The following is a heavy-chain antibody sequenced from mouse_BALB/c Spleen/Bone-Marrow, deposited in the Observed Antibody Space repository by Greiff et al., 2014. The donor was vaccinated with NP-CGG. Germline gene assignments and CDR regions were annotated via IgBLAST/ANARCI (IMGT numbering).Heavy chain of an antibody. V-gene: IGHV1-80*01. CDR3: AFGNYDFDY. Sequence: VQLQQSGAKLVRPGSSVKISCKASGYAFSSYWMNWVKQRPGQGLEWIGQIYPGDGDTNYSGKFKGKATLTADESSSTAYMQLSSLTSEDSAVYFCAFGNYDFDYWGQGTTLTVSS. D-gene: IGHD2-1*01. CDR1: GYAFSSYW. J-gene: IGHJ2*01. CDR2: IYPGDGDT.